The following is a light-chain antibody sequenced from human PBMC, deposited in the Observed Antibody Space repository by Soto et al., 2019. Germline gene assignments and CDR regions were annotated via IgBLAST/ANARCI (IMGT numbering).Light chain of an antibody. Sequence: EIVLTHAPGTPSFSPGEGATLSCRASQSVSTNFFAWYQQKPGQAPRLLIYGASTRATGIPDRFSGSGSGTDFTLTISRLEPEDFAVYYCQQYGRTSWTFGQGTKVDIK. J-gene: IGKJ1*01. CDR2: GAS. CDR1: QSVSTNF. CDR3: QQYGRTSWT. V-gene: IGKV3-20*01.